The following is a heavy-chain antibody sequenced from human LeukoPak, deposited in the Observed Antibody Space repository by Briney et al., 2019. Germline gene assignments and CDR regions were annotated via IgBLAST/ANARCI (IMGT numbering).Heavy chain of an antibody. D-gene: IGHD6-6*01. CDR1: GFTFSSYA. CDR3: AKDRASSIAARLDY. Sequence: GGSPRLSCAASGFTFSSYAMHWVRQAPGKGLEWVAVISYDGSNKYYADSVKGRFTISRDNSKNTLYLQMNSLRAEDTAVYYCAKDRASSIAARLDYWGQGTLVTVSS. J-gene: IGHJ4*02. V-gene: IGHV3-30-3*01. CDR2: ISYDGSNK.